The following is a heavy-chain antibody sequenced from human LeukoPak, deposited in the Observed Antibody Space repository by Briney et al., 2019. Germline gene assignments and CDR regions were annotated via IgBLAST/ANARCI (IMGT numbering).Heavy chain of an antibody. V-gene: IGHV1-2*02. J-gene: IGHJ4*02. D-gene: IGHD6-19*01. CDR1: GYTFSGYY. CDR2: INPNSGGA. Sequence: VSVKVSCKASGYTFSGYYMHWVRQAPGQGLEWMGWINPNSGGAKYAQKFQGRVTMTGDTATGTAYMELSGLTSDDTAVYYCARGRGVAVTGTIDYWGQGTLVTVSS. CDR3: ARGRGVAVTGTIDY.